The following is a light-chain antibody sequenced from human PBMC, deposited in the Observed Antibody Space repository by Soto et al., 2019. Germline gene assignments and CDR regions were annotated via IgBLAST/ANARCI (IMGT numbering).Light chain of an antibody. CDR3: QQYDLSPWT. CDR2: GAS. J-gene: IGKJ1*01. Sequence: EMVVTQSPDTLSLSPGERVTLFCRASQSVSDNYLAWYQQKPGQAPRLLIYGASNRATGIPDRFTGAGSGSDFTLTISRLEPEDFAVYYCQQYDLSPWTFGQGTKVEIK. CDR1: QSVSDNY. V-gene: IGKV3-20*01.